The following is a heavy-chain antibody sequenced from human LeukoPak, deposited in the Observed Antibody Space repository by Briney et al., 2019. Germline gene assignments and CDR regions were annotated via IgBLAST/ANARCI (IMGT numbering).Heavy chain of an antibody. D-gene: IGHD3-10*01. J-gene: IGHJ4*02. V-gene: IGHV3-7*01. Sequence: GGPLKLPCAAPGFPLSSYGRSGAPRAPGKGREWVANIKQDGSEKYYVDSVKGRFTISRDNAKNSLYLQMNSLRAEDTAVYYCAELYGSGSYSGYWGQGTLVTVSS. CDR3: AELYGSGSYSGY. CDR2: IKQDGSEK. CDR1: GFPLSSYG.